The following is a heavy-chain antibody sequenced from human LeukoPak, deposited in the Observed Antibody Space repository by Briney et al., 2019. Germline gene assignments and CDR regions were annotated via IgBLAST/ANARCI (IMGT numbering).Heavy chain of an antibody. D-gene: IGHD3-9*01. CDR3: ARSCPVRYFDCEGMDV. CDR2: VSYSGKS. V-gene: IGHV4-59*02. CDR1: GASVSGYY. J-gene: IGHJ6*03. Sequence: SETLSLTCTVSGASVSGYYWSWIRQSPGKGLEWFGYVSYSGKSIYNPSFKSRVTIAVESSKNQFSLKLTAVTAADTAVYYCARSCPVRYFDCEGMDVWGKGTTVIVSS.